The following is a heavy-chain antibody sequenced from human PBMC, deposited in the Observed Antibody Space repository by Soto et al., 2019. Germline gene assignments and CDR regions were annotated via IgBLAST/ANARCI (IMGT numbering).Heavy chain of an antibody. Sequence: SVNLSCKASGGTFSSYAISWVLQAPGQGLEWMGGIIPIFGTSNYAQKFQGSVTITADESTSTAYMELSSLRSEDTAVYYCAXALSSYYYESSLDYASDIWGHGIMVTVS. CDR1: GGTFSSYA. J-gene: IGHJ3*02. CDR3: AXALSSYYYESSLDYASDI. D-gene: IGHD3-22*01. CDR2: IIPIFGTS. V-gene: IGHV1-69*13.